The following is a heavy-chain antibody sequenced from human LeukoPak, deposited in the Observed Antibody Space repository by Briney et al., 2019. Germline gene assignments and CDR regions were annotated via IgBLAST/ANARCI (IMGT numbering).Heavy chain of an antibody. D-gene: IGHD3-22*01. CDR3: ARDNRWGYYDSSGYFDY. CDR1: GFTFSSYS. CDR2: ISSSSNYI. J-gene: IGHJ4*02. Sequence: GGSLRLSCAASGFTFSSYSMNWVRQAPGKGLEWVSSISSSSNYIYYADSVKGRFTISRDNAKNSLYLQMNSLRAEDTAVYYCARDNRWGYYDSSGYFDYWGQGTLVTVSS. V-gene: IGHV3-21*01.